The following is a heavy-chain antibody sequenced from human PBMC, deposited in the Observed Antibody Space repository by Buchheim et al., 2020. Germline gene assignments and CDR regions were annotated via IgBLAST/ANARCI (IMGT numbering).Heavy chain of an antibody. Sequence: QLQLQESGSGLVRPSQTLSLTCAVSGGSITSGGYSWSWIRQPPGKGLEWIGYIYDSGSTFYPPSLKSRINISVDRSKNQFSLKLSSVTAADTAVYYCARYGSWFDPWGQGTL. CDR3: ARYGSWFDP. D-gene: IGHD1-14*01. CDR1: GGSITSGGYS. CDR2: IYDSGST. V-gene: IGHV4-30-2*01. J-gene: IGHJ5*02.